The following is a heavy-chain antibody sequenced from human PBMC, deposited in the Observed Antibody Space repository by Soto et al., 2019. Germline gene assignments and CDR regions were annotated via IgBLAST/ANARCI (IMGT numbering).Heavy chain of an antibody. CDR2: IYSGGGT. CDR1: GFTVSSNY. CDR3: VRATAETNRPFDD. J-gene: IGHJ4*02. Sequence: PGGSLRLSCAASGFTVSSNYMSWVRQAPGKGLEWVSVIYSGGGTYYADSVKGRFTISRDNSKNTLYPQMNSLRAEDTAVYYCVRATAETNRPFDDWGQGTLVTVAS. D-gene: IGHD2-2*01. V-gene: IGHV3-53*01.